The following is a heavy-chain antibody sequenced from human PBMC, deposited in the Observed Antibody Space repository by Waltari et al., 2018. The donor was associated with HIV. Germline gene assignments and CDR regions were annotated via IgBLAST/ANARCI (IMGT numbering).Heavy chain of an antibody. CDR2: IVVGSGKT. CDR1: GFDFTNTV. Sequence: QMQLVQSGPEVKKPETLVTVSCQASGFDFTNTVVQWVRQARGQRLEWIGWIVVGSGKTNYAQKVQRRVTITRDMSTTTAYMVLSSLIFDDTAVYYCAAGTHYYDRWGQGTLVTVSS. V-gene: IGHV1-58*01. CDR3: AAGTHYYDR. J-gene: IGHJ4*02.